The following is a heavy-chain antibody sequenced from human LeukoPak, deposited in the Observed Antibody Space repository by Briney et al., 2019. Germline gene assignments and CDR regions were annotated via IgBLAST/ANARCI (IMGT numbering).Heavy chain of an antibody. V-gene: IGHV4-59*01. CDR3: ARGRSNYYGMDV. D-gene: IGHD1-26*01. Sequence: PSQTLSLTCSVSDGSINSYYWNWIRRPPGKGLEWIGYIYYNGNTNYSPSLKSRVTMSVDTSKNLFSLKVSSVTAADTAVYYCARGRSNYYGMDVWGQGTTVTVSS. CDR2: IYYNGNT. J-gene: IGHJ6*02. CDR1: DGSINSYY.